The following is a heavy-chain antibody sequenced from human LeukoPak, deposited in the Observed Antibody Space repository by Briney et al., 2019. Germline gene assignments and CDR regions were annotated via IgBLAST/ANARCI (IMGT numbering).Heavy chain of an antibody. CDR2: IYTSGST. D-gene: IGHD4-17*01. V-gene: IGHV4-4*07. Sequence: SETLSLTCSVSGGSINSYYWSWIRQPAGKGLEWIGRIYTSGSTNYNPSLKSRVTMSVDTSKNQFSLKLSSVTAADTAVYYCARDYGDYPYYFDYWGQGTLVTVSS. CDR1: GGSINSYY. CDR3: ARDYGDYPYYFDY. J-gene: IGHJ4*02.